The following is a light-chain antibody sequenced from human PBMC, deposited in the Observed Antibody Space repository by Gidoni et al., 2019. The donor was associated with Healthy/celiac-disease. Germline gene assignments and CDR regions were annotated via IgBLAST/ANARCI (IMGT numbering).Light chain of an antibody. V-gene: IGKV2-28*01. Sequence: DIVMTQSPLSLPVTAGEPASISCRSSQSLLHSNGYNYLDWYLQKPVQSPQLLIYLGSNRASGVPDRFSGSGSGTDFTLKISRVEAEDLGFYYCMQALQTPLTFGGGTKVEIK. CDR3: MQALQTPLT. J-gene: IGKJ4*01. CDR1: QSLLHSNGYNY. CDR2: LGS.